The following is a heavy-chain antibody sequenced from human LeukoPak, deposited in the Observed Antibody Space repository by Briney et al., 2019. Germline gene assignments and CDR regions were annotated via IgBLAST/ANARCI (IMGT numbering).Heavy chain of an antibody. CDR2: IYYSGST. Sequence: SETLSLTCTVSGGSISSGGYYWSWIRQHPGKGLEWIGYIYYSGSTYYNPSLKSRVTISVDTSKNQFSLKLSSVTAADTAVYYCARGSKRITHINWFDPWGQGTLVTVSS. J-gene: IGHJ5*02. CDR1: GGSISSGGYY. D-gene: IGHD3-10*01. CDR3: ARGSKRITHINWFDP. V-gene: IGHV4-31*03.